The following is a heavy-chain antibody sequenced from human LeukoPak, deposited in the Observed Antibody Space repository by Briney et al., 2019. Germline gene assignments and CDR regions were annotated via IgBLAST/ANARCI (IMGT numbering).Heavy chain of an antibody. CDR1: GGSFSGYY. Sequence: PPETLSLTCAVYGGSFSGYYWSWIPQPPGKGLEWIGEIDHSGSTNYNPSLKSRVTISVDTSKNQFSLKLSSVTAADTAVYYCARGAGHYYDSSGYYDGTSNWFDPWGQGTLVTVSS. CDR2: IDHSGST. V-gene: IGHV4-34*01. CDR3: ARGAGHYYDSSGYYDGTSNWFDP. D-gene: IGHD3-22*01. J-gene: IGHJ5*02.